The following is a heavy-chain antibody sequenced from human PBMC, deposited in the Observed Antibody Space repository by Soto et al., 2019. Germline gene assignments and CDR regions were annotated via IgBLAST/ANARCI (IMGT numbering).Heavy chain of an antibody. CDR3: ARLYGSGWPDNWFDP. J-gene: IGHJ5*02. V-gene: IGHV4-59*08. CDR2: ISDSGST. Sequence: SETLSLTCTVSGGSISDYYWSWIRQPPGKGLEWIGYISDSGSTSYSPSLKSRVTISVDTSKNQFSLKLSSVTAADTAVYYCARLYGSGWPDNWFDPWGQGTLVTVSS. CDR1: GGSISDYY. D-gene: IGHD6-19*01.